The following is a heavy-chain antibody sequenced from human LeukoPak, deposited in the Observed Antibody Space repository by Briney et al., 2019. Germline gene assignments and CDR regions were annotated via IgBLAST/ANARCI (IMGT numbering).Heavy chain of an antibody. CDR2: IYYSGST. V-gene: IGHV4-59*01. CDR3: ARGGRWFDP. J-gene: IGHJ5*02. CDR1: GGSISSYY. Sequence: SETLSLTCTVSGGSISSYYWSWIRQPPGKGLEWIGYIYYSGSTNYNPSLKSRVTISVDTSKNQFSLKLSSVTAADTAVYYCARGGRWFDPSGPGTLVTVSS. D-gene: IGHD3-10*01.